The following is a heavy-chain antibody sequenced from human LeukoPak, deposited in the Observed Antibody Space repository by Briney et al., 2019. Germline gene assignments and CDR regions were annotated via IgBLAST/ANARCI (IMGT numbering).Heavy chain of an antibody. V-gene: IGHV3-48*03. D-gene: IGHD6-6*01. CDR2: ISSSGSTI. J-gene: IGHJ4*02. CDR1: GFTFSSYE. CDR3: ARLYSSSSGLRASDY. Sequence: PGGSLRLSCAASGFTFSSYEMNWVRQAPGKGLEWVSYISSSGSTIFYADSVKGRFTISRDNAKNSLYLQMNSLRAEDTAAYYCARLYSSSSGLRASDYWGQGTLVTVSS.